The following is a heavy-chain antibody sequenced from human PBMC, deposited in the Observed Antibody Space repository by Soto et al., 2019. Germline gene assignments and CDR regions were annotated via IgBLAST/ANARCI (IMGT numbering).Heavy chain of an antibody. CDR3: ARHHFHGVLFDY. J-gene: IGHJ4*02. Sequence: SETLSLTCTVSGGSISDYYWSWIRQPPGKGLEWIRYFYYSGSTNYNPSLKSRVTISVDTSKNQFSLKLSSVTAADTAVYYCARHHFHGVLFDYWGQETLVTVSS. CDR1: GGSISDYY. D-gene: IGHD2-8*01. CDR2: FYYSGST. V-gene: IGHV4-59*08.